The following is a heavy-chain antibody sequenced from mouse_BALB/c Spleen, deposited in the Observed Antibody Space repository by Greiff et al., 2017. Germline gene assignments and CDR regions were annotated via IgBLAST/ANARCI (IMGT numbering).Heavy chain of an antibody. CDR3: SITTDAMDY. D-gene: IGHD1-1*01. J-gene: IGHJ4*01. CDR2: IDPETGGT. V-gene: IGHV1-15*01. Sequence: VKLQESGAELVRPGASVTLSFKASGYTFTDYEMHWVKQTPVHGLEWIGAIDPETGGTAYNQKFKGKATLTADKSSSTAYMELRSLTSEDSAVYYCSITTDAMDYWGQGTSVTVSS. CDR1: GYTFTDYE.